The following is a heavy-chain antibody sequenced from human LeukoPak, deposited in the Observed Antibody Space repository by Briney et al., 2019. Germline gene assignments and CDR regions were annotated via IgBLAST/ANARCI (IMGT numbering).Heavy chain of an antibody. D-gene: IGHD2-15*01. CDR1: GFTFSNYA. CDR2: ISSNGGST. CDR3: LKDSAALGYCSGGRCPYFDY. Sequence: GGSLRLSCSASGFTFSNYAMHWVRQAPGKGLEYLSAISSNGGSTYYADSVKGRFTISRDNSKNTLYLQMSSLRAEDTAVYYCLKDSAALGYCSGGRCPYFDYWGQGTLVTVSS. J-gene: IGHJ4*02. V-gene: IGHV3-64D*09.